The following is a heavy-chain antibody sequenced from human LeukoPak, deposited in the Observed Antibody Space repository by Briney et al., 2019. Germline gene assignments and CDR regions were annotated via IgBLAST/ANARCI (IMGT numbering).Heavy chain of an antibody. Sequence: GGSLRLSCAASGFTFSSYAMSWVRQAPGKGLEWVSSIGGSGGSTYYADSVKGRSTISRDTSKNTLYLQMNSLRAEDTAVYYCARAGVVVAPIDYWGQGTLVTVSS. D-gene: IGHD2-15*01. V-gene: IGHV3-23*01. J-gene: IGHJ4*02. CDR1: GFTFSSYA. CDR2: IGGSGGST. CDR3: ARAGVVVAPIDY.